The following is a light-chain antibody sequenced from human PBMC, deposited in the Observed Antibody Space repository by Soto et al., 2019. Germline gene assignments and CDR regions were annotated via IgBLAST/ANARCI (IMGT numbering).Light chain of an antibody. V-gene: IGLV7-46*01. CDR1: AGPVTSRHY. J-gene: IGLJ3*02. CDR2: DTS. CDR3: SLSYSGVRV. Sequence: QAVVSREPSLTVSQGGTVTLTCASSAGPVTSRHYPYWFQQKPGQAPRALIYDTSNKHPWTPARFSGSLLGGTPALILSGAQPEDEADYYCSLSYSGVRVFGGGTKLTVL.